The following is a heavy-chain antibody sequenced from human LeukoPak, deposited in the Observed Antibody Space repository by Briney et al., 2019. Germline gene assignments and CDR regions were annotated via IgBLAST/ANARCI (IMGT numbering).Heavy chain of an antibody. CDR1: GFTASSNY. CDR3: ARYGDHRDWYFDL. D-gene: IGHD4-17*01. Sequence: GGSLRLSCAASGFTASSNYMSWVRQAPGKGLEWVSVIYSGGSTYYADSVKGRFTITRHNSKNTLYLQMNSLRAEDTAVYYCARYGDHRDWYFDLWGRGTLVTVSS. J-gene: IGHJ2*01. CDR2: IYSGGST. V-gene: IGHV3-53*04.